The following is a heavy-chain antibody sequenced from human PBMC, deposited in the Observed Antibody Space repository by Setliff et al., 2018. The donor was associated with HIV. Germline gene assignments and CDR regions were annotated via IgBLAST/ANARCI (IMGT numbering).Heavy chain of an antibody. CDR1: GGSISSSNYY. V-gene: IGHV4-39*07. J-gene: IGHJ4*02. CDR2: IYYSGST. Sequence: SETLSLTCTVSGGSISSSNYYWGWIRQPPGKGLEWIGSIYYSGSTYYNPSLKSRVTILVDTSKNEFSLKLASVTAADTAVYYCARDRYSYGRSYFDYWGQGTLVTVSS. D-gene: IGHD5-18*01. CDR3: ARDRYSYGRSYFDY.